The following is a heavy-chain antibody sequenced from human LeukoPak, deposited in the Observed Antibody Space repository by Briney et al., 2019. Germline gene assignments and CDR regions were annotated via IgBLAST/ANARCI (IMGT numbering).Heavy chain of an antibody. J-gene: IGHJ4*02. D-gene: IGHD3-10*01. CDR3: ARSSMVRGVIITYYFDY. Sequence: SETLSLTCTVSGGSISSYYWSWIRQPAGKGLEWIGRSYTSGSTNYNPSLNSRVTMSVDTSKTQFSLKLSSVTAADTAVYYCARSSMVRGVIITYYFDYWGQGTLVTVSS. CDR1: GGSISSYY. V-gene: IGHV4-4*07. CDR2: SYTSGST.